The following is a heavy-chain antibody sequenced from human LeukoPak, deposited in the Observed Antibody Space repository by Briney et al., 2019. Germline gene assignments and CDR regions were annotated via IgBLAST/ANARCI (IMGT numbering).Heavy chain of an antibody. CDR3: ARGGGQSYYYYYMDV. CDR2: IYYSGST. V-gene: IGHV4-59*01. CDR1: GGSISSYY. Sequence: PSETLSLTCTVSGGSISSYYWSWIRQPPGKGLEWIGYIYYSGSTNYNPSLKSRVTISVATSKNQFSLKLSSVTAADTAVYYCARGGGQSYYYYYMDVWGKGTTVTVSS. D-gene: IGHD2-15*01. J-gene: IGHJ6*03.